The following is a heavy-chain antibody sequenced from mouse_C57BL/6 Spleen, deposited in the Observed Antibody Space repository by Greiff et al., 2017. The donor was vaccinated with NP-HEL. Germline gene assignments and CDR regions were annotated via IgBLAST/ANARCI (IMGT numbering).Heavy chain of an antibody. CDR2: INPSTGGT. V-gene: IGHV1-42*01. CDR1: GYSFTGYY. D-gene: IGHD2-5*01. J-gene: IGHJ3*01. CDR3: ARYYSNYEVLFAY. Sequence: VHVKQSGPELVKPGASVKISCKASGYSFTGYYMNWVKQSPEKSLEWIGEINPSTGGTTYNQKFKAKATLTVDKSSSTAYMQLKSLTSEDSAVYYCARYYSNYEVLFAYWGQGTLVTVSA.